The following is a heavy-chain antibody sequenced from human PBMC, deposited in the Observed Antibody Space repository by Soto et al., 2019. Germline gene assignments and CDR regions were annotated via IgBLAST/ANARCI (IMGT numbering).Heavy chain of an antibody. J-gene: IGHJ6*02. CDR1: GGSFSGYY. CDR2: INHSGST. Sequence: SETLSLTCAVYGGSFSGYYWSWIRQPPGKGLEWIGEINHSGSTNYNPSLKSRVTISVDTSKNQFSLKLSSVTAADTAVYYCARGYRAPSYYYGMDVWGQGTMVTVSS. D-gene: IGHD1-1*01. CDR3: ARGYRAPSYYYGMDV. V-gene: IGHV4-34*01.